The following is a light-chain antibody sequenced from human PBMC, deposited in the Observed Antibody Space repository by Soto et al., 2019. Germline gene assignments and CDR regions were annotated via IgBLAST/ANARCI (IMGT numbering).Light chain of an antibody. Sequence: QAVVTQPASVSGYPGQSITISCTGTSSDVGGYDYVSWYQQHPGKAPKVIIYEVNNRPSGVSNRFSGSKSGNTASLTISGLQAEDEADYYCSSYRSSRTYVFGIGTKLTVL. J-gene: IGLJ1*01. CDR1: SSDVGGYDY. CDR2: EVN. CDR3: SSYRSSRTYV. V-gene: IGLV2-14*01.